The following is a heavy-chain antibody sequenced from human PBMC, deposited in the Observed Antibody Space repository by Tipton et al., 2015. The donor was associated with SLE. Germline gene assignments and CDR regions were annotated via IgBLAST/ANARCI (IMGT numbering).Heavy chain of an antibody. D-gene: IGHD2-21*02. Sequence: TLSLTCSVSGGSISSNSWIWIRQPPGKGLDWIGYIPSGGGTNYNPSLKSRVTISVDMAKNQFSLKLTSVTAADTAMYYCARGMVTWRGAIVGVDVWGQGTTVNVSS. J-gene: IGHJ6*02. V-gene: IGHV4-59*08. CDR1: GGSISSNS. CDR3: ARGMVTWRGAIVGVDV. CDR2: IPSGGGT.